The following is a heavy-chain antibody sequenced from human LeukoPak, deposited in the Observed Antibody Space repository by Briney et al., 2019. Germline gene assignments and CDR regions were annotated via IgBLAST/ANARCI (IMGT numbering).Heavy chain of an antibody. J-gene: IGHJ4*02. CDR2: ISSSGSYK. V-gene: IGHV3-21*01. D-gene: IGHD4/OR15-4a*01. Sequence: GGSLRLSCAASGFDFSSHSMHWIRQAPGKGLEWVSSISSSGSYKYYADSLRGRLTISRDNAGDSVFLLLQSLTVEDTAVYYCARGMIRGALWCVDFWGLGSLVTVSS. CDR3: ARGMIRGALWCVDF. CDR1: GFDFSSHS.